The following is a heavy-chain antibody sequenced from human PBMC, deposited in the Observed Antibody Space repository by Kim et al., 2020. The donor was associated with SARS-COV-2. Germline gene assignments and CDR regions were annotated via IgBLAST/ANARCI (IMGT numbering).Heavy chain of an antibody. V-gene: IGHV3-11*01. CDR2: ISSSGSTI. D-gene: IGHD2-2*03. CDR1: GFTFSDYY. Sequence: GGSLRLSCAASGFTFSDYYMSWIRQAPGKGLEWVSYISSSGSTIYYADSVKGRFTISRDNAKNSLYLQMNSLRAEDTAVYYCARSGYCSSTSCHPYYYGMDVWGQGTTVTVSS. J-gene: IGHJ6*02. CDR3: ARSGYCSSTSCHPYYYGMDV.